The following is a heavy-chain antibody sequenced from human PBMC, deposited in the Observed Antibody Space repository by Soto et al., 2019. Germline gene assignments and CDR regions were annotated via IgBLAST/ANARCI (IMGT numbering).Heavy chain of an antibody. CDR2: IGSNSGGI. CDR3: AKGLSEGYFDY. J-gene: IGHJ4*02. CDR1: GFTFDDSA. V-gene: IGHV3-9*01. Sequence: EVQLVESGGGLVQPGRSLRLSCAASGFTFDDSAMHWVRQPPGKGLEWVSGIGSNSGGIGYADSVKGRFTISRDNAKNSLYLHINSLRADDPALYYCAKGLSEGYFDYWGQGTLVIVSS.